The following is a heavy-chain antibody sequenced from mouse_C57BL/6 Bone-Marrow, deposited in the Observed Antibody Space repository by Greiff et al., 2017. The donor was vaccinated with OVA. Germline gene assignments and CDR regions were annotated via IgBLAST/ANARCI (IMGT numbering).Heavy chain of an antibody. CDR2: IHPNSGST. J-gene: IGHJ1*03. Sequence: QVHVKQPGAELVKPGASVKLSCKASGYTFTSYWMHWVKQRPGQGLEWIGMIHPNSGSTNYNEKFKSKATLTVDKSSSTAYMQLSSLTSEDSAVYYCARRGHWYFDVWGTGTTVTVSS. D-gene: IGHD3-3*01. CDR1: GYTFTSYW. CDR3: ARRGHWYFDV. V-gene: IGHV1-64*01.